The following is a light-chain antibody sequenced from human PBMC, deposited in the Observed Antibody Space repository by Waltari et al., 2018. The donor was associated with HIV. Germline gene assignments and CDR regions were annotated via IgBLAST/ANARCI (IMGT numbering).Light chain of an antibody. Sequence: DIEMTQSPSSLSASVGDRVTITCRESQGISRYLNWYQQKPWKAPKLLIFAAFDLQSGVPSRCSCSGSGTDFTITISSLQPEDFATYYRQQSYNAPITVGQGTRLDIK. V-gene: IGKV1-39*01. J-gene: IGKJ5*01. CDR2: AAF. CDR3: QQSYNAPIT. CDR1: QGISRY.